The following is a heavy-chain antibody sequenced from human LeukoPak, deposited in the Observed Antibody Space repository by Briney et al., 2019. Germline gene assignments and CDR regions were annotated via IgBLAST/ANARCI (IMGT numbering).Heavy chain of an antibody. CDR1: GFTFSSYS. CDR3: AKDKGAYYYDSSGYYYVDCFDY. D-gene: IGHD3-22*01. V-gene: IGHV3-21*04. Sequence: GGSLSLSCAASGFTFSSYSINWVRQAPGKGLEWVSSISSSSSYIYYADSVKGRFTISRDNAKNSLYLQMNSLRAEDTAVYYCAKDKGAYYYDSSGYYYVDCFDYWGQGALVTVSS. J-gene: IGHJ4*02. CDR2: ISSSSSYI.